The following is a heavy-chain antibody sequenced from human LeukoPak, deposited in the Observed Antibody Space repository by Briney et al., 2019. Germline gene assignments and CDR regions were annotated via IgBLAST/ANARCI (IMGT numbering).Heavy chain of an antibody. CDR2: ISPSGGST. CDR3: ARAKITSVGGYFDY. V-gene: IGHV1-46*01. CDR1: GYTFTSNY. J-gene: IGHJ4*02. Sequence: ASVKVSCKAFGYTFTSNYMHWVRQAPGQGPEWMGVISPSGGSTTYAQKFQGRVTLTRDMSTSTDYLELSSLRSEDTAVYYCARAKITSVGGYFDYWGQGTLVTVSS. D-gene: IGHD3-16*01.